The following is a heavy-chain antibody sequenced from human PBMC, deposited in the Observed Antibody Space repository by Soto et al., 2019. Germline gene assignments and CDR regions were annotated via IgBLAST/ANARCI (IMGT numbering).Heavy chain of an antibody. D-gene: IGHD6-13*01. J-gene: IGHJ6*02. V-gene: IGHV3-21*01. Sequence: NPGGSLRLSCAASGFTFSSYSMNWVRQAPGKGLEWVSSISSSSSYIYYADSVKGRFTISRDNAKNSLYLQMNSLRAEDTAVYYCARDLGSSWSNYGMDVWGQGTTVTVSS. CDR2: ISSSSSYI. CDR1: GFTFSSYS. CDR3: ARDLGSSWSNYGMDV.